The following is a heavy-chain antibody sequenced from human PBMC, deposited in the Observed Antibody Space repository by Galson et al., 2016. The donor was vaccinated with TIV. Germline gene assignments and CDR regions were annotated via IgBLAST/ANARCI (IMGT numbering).Heavy chain of an antibody. D-gene: IGHD5-12*01. V-gene: IGHV3-74*01. Sequence: SLRLSCAASGFTFNTYWMHWVRQAPGKGLVWVSRINSDGSTISYVGSVKGRLTISRDNAKNTLYLQMNSLRAEDTALYYCARTHDIALSPFDIWGQGTMVAVSS. CDR2: INSDGSTI. J-gene: IGHJ3*02. CDR3: ARTHDIALSPFDI. CDR1: GFTFNTYW.